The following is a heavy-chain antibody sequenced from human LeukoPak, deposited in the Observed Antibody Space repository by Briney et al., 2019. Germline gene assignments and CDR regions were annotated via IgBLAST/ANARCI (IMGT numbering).Heavy chain of an antibody. CDR2: ITNSGSSK. J-gene: IGHJ4*02. CDR3: AKGGYSYNDY. D-gene: IGHD5-18*01. Sequence: GGSLRLSCAASGFTFSSYSMNWVRQAPGKGLEWVSYITNSGSSKSYADSVKGRFTISRDNTKNSLYLQMNSLRAEDTAVYYCAKGGYSYNDYWGQGTLVTVSS. CDR1: GFTFSSYS. V-gene: IGHV3-48*01.